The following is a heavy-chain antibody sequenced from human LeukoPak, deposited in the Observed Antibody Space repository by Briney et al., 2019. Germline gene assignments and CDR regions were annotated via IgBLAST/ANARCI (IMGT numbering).Heavy chain of an antibody. D-gene: IGHD3-16*01. Sequence: SETLSLTCNVSGVSIRTSTYYWNWIRQSPGTGLEWIGCVSDTGTTKYNPSLKGRVTISVDTSKNHFSLILMSVTAADTAVYYCARGYYEPFQSWGQGTLVTVSS. J-gene: IGHJ4*02. CDR1: GVSIRTSTYY. CDR3: ARGYYEPFQS. CDR2: VSDTGTT. V-gene: IGHV4-61*03.